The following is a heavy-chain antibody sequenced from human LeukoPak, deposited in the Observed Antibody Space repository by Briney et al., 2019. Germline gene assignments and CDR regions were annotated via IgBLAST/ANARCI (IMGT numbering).Heavy chain of an antibody. CDR2: IYHSGST. Sequence: PSETLSLTCAVSGYSISSGYYWGWIRQPPGKGLEWIGSIYHSGSTYYNPSLKSRVTISVDTSKNQFSLKLSSVTAADTAVYYCASPLARWELRSRDYWGQGTLVAVSS. J-gene: IGHJ4*02. CDR3: ASPLARWELRSRDY. CDR1: GYSISSGYY. V-gene: IGHV4-38-2*01. D-gene: IGHD1-26*01.